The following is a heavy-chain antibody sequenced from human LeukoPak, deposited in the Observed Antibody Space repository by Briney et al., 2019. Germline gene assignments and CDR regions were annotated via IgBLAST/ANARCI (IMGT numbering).Heavy chain of an antibody. Sequence: PGGSLRLSCAASGFTFSGSAVDWVRQASGKGLEWVGRIRSKANSYATAYAASVKGRFTISRDESKNTAYLQMNSLKTEDTAVYYCTRRAKDDSSGYYSTWGQGTLVTVSS. J-gene: IGHJ5*02. CDR1: GFTFSGSA. CDR3: TRRAKDDSSGYYST. D-gene: IGHD3-22*01. V-gene: IGHV3-73*01. CDR2: IRSKANSYAT.